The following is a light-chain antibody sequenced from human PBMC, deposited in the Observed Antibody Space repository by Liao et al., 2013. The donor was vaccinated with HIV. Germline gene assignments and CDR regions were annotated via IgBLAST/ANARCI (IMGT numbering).Light chain of an antibody. Sequence: SYELTQPPSVSVSPGQTASITCSGDKLGDKYACWYQQKPGQAPVLVIYKDSERPSGIPERFSGSNSGNTATLTISGTQAMDEADYYCQAWDTNTAFVVFGGGTKLTVL. V-gene: IGLV3-1*01. CDR1: KLGDKY. CDR3: QAWDTNTAFVV. J-gene: IGLJ2*01. CDR2: KDS.